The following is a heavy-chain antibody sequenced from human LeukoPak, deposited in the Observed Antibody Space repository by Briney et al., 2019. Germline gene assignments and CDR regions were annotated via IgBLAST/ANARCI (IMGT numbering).Heavy chain of an antibody. V-gene: IGHV3-11*04. Sequence: GGSLRLSCAASGFTFSDYYMSWIRQAPGKGLEWVSYISSSDSIIYYADSVKGRFTISRDNAKNSLYLQMNSLRAEDTAVYYCARARGGYPNSLWDGYWGQGTLVTVSS. CDR1: GFTFSDYY. CDR3: ARARGGYPNSLWDGY. CDR2: ISSSDSII. D-gene: IGHD6-25*01. J-gene: IGHJ4*02.